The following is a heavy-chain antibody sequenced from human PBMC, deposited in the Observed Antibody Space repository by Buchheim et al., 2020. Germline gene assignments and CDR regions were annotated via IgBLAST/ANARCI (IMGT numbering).Heavy chain of an antibody. CDR1: GGSISSNMW. Sequence: QVQLQESGPGLVKPSGTLSLTCAVSGGSISSNMWWSWVRQSPVTGLEWIGEIYHSGTTNYNPSLKSRVTISVDKSKNQFSLNLSSVTAADTAVYYCAAQNYYGGYGMDVWGQGTT. J-gene: IGHJ6*02. CDR2: IYHSGTT. CDR3: AAQNYYGGYGMDV. V-gene: IGHV4-4*02. D-gene: IGHD3-10*01.